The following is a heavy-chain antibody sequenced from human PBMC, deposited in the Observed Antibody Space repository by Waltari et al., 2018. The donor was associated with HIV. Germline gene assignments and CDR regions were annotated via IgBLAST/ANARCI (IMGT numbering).Heavy chain of an antibody. D-gene: IGHD3-3*01. Sequence: VQLVEYGGDLVQTGGSVRLSCAAAGFTFGDHFMDWVRRAPGKGRECVARSSNKAASDTPYDAASVRGRFIIARDDSKSSLFLQMNSLKTEDTAVYYCSRDFGFWGPGTLVTVSS. V-gene: IGHV3-72*01. J-gene: IGHJ4*02. CDR1: GFTFGDHF. CDR3: SRDFGF. CDR2: SSNKAASDTP.